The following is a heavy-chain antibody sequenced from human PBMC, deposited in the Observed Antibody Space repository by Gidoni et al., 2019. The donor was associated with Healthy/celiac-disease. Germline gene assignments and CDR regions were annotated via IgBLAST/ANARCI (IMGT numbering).Heavy chain of an antibody. J-gene: IGHJ4*02. CDR1: GFTFSSYA. Sequence: EVQLLEPGGGWVQPGGSLRLSCAASGFTFSSYAMRWVRQAPGKGLEWVSAISGSGGRTYYADSVKGRFTISRDNSKNTLYLQMNSLRAEDTAVYYCAKGSTVTPRYWGQGTLVTVSS. CDR3: AKGSTVTPRY. D-gene: IGHD4-4*01. V-gene: IGHV3-23*01. CDR2: ISGSGGRT.